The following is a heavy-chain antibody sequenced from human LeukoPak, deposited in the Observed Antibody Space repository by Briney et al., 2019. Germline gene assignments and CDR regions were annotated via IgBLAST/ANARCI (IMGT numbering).Heavy chain of an antibody. Sequence: GGSLRLSCAVSGITLSNYGMSWVRQAPGKGLEWVSGISGSGGNTYYADSVKGRFTISRDNSKNTLYLQMNSLRAEDTAVYYCAKISRVTACYFDYWGQGTLVTVSS. J-gene: IGHJ4*02. D-gene: IGHD2-21*02. CDR1: GITLSNYG. V-gene: IGHV3-23*01. CDR3: AKISRVTACYFDY. CDR2: ISGSGGNT.